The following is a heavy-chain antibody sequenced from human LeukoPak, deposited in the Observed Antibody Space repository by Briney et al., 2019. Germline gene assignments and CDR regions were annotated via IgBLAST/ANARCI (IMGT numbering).Heavy chain of an antibody. Sequence: GASVKVTCKVSGYTLTELSMHWVRQAPGNGLEWMGGFDPEDGETIYAQKFQGRVTMTEDTSTDTAYMELSSLRSEDTAVYYCATGEILTGYYSLDYWGQGTLVTVSS. CDR1: GYTLTELS. V-gene: IGHV1-24*01. CDR3: ATGEILTGYYSLDY. J-gene: IGHJ4*02. CDR2: FDPEDGET. D-gene: IGHD3-9*01.